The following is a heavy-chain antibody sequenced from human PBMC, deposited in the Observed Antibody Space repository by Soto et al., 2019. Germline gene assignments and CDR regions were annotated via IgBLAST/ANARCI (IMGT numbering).Heavy chain of an antibody. J-gene: IGHJ4*02. V-gene: IGHV3-23*01. CDR1: GFTFSSYA. D-gene: IGHD6-13*01. Sequence: GGSLRLSCAASGFTFSSYAMNWVRQAPGKGLVWVSVISGSGGSTYYADSVKGRFTISRDNSKNTLYLQMNSLRAEDTAVYYCARRGPGTYLDYWGQGTLVTVSS. CDR2: ISGSGGST. CDR3: ARRGPGTYLDY.